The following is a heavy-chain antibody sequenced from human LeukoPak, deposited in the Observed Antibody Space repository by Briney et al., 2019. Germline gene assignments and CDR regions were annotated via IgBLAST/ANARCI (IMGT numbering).Heavy chain of an antibody. CDR3: AKDIVRSWVWMCY. V-gene: IGHV3-53*01. CDR1: GFTFSTNH. Sequence: PGGSLRLSCAASGFTFSTNHMNWVRQAPGKGLEWVSVIYSGGSTSYTDSVKGRFTISRDNSKNTLYLQMNSLRAEDTAVYYCAKDIVRSWVWMCYWGRGTLVTVSS. J-gene: IGHJ4*02. CDR2: IYSGGST. D-gene: IGHD6-13*01.